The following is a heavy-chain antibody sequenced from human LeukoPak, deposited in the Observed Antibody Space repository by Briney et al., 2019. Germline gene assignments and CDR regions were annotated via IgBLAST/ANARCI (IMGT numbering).Heavy chain of an antibody. V-gene: IGHV3-21*01. CDR1: GFTFGSYS. CDR2: ISSSSSYI. Sequence: GGSLRLSCAASGFTFGSYSMNWVRQAPGKGLEWVSSISSSSSYIYYADSVKGRFTISRDNAKNSLYLQMNSLRAEGTAVYYCARDPRLLSDAFDIWGQGTMVTVSS. J-gene: IGHJ3*02. CDR3: ARDPRLLSDAFDI. D-gene: IGHD3-10*01.